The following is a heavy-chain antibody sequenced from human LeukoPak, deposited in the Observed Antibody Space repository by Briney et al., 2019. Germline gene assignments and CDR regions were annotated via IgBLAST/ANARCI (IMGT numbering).Heavy chain of an antibody. V-gene: IGHV3-74*01. CDR2: VKSDGSDT. J-gene: IGHJ4*02. Sequence: GGSLRLSCAASGSTFSRYWVHWVRQAPGKGLVWVSRVKSDGSDTIYADSVKGRFTISRDNAKNTLYLQMDSLRAEDTAVYYCTTGIGNYYYYWGQGTLVTVAS. D-gene: IGHD3-10*01. CDR1: GSTFSRYW. CDR3: TTGIGNYYYY.